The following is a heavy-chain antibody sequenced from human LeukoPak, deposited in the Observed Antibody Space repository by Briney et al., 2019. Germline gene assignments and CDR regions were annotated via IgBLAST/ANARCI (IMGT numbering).Heavy chain of an antibody. D-gene: IGHD1-26*01. CDR3: VKDFGRIRGTPDS. Sequence: GGSLRLSCSASGFVFTIYTMYWVRQAPGKGSEYVSTISGSGNGFSIYYADSVKGRFTISRDDSKSILYLQMNGLRSEDTAVYYCVKDFGRIRGTPDSWGQGTLVTVSS. J-gene: IGHJ4*02. CDR1: GFVFTIYT. CDR2: ISGSGNGFSI. V-gene: IGHV3-64D*06.